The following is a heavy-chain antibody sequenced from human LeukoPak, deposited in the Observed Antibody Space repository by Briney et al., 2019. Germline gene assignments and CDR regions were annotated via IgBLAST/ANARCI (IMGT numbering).Heavy chain of an antibody. D-gene: IGHD2-2*01. V-gene: IGHV3-74*01. Sequence: GGSLRLSCAASGFSFSNYWMHWVRQAPGKGLVWVSRINSDGSTTSYADSVKGRFTISRDNAKNTQYLQMNSPRAEDTAVYYCARGPAKDCTSTSCYVLDYWGQGTLVTVSS. J-gene: IGHJ4*02. CDR1: GFSFSNYW. CDR2: INSDGSTT. CDR3: ARGPAKDCTSTSCYVLDY.